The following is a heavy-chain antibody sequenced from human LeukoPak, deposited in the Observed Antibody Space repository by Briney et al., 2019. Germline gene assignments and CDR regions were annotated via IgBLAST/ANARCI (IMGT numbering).Heavy chain of an antibody. J-gene: IGHJ4*02. D-gene: IGHD3-16*01. CDR1: GGSISSSSYY. CDR3: ASEGNYDYVWGSPY. Sequence: SETLSLTYTVSGGSISSSSYYWGWIRQPPGKGLEWIGSIYYSGSTYYNPSLKSRVTISVDTSKNQFSLKLSSVTAADTAVYYCASEGNYDYVWGSPYWGQGTLVTVSS. CDR2: IYYSGST. V-gene: IGHV4-39*01.